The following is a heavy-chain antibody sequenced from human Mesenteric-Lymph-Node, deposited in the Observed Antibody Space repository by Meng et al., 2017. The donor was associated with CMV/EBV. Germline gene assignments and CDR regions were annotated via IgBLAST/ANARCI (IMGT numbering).Heavy chain of an antibody. V-gene: IGHV3-43*01. CDR3: ARKEGDYDSPYGMDV. CDR1: GFTFDDYT. CDR2: ISWDGGST. Sequence: GESLKISCAASGFTFDDYTMHWVRQAPGKGLEWVSLISWDGGSTYYADSVKGRFTISRDNSKNSLYLQMNSLRTEDTALYYCARKEGDYDSPYGMDVWGQGTTVTVSS. J-gene: IGHJ6*02. D-gene: IGHD3-22*01.